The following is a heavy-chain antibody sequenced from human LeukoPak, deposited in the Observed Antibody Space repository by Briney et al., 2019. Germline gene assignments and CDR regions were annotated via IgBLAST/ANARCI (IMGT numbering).Heavy chain of an antibody. CDR2: ISPGDSDT. D-gene: IGHD2-15*01. J-gene: IGHJ4*02. V-gene: IGHV5-51*01. CDR1: GYTFTHWW. Sequence: GESLKISCEASGYTFTHWWIGWVRQMPGKGLEWMGIISPGDSDTRYSPPLQGQVTISADTSISTAYLQWSSLKASDTAMYYCARLGGPHSRGLRSHLDYWGQGTQLTVSS. CDR3: ARLGGPHSRGLRSHLDY.